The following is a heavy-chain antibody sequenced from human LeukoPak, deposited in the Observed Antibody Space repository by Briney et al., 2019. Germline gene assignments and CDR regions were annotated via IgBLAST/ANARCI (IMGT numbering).Heavy chain of an antibody. CDR3: ARDLTVVAATSAYSSYYGMDV. J-gene: IGHJ6*02. CDR1: GFTFSSYS. V-gene: IGHV3-48*01. CDR2: ISSSSSTI. D-gene: IGHD2-15*01. Sequence: GGSLRLSCAASGFTFSSYSMNWVRQAPGKGLEWVSYISSSSSTIYYADSVTGRFTISRDNAKISLYLQMTRLRAEDTAVYSCARDLTVVAATSAYSSYYGMDVWGQGTTVTVSS.